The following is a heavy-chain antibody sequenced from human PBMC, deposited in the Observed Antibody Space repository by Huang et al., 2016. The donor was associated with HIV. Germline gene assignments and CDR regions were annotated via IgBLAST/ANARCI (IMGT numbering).Heavy chain of an antibody. Sequence: QVQLVESGGGVVQPGRSLRLSCAASGFIFSNYGMHWVRQAPGKGLEWVALISYDGRNKCYTDSVKGRFSISRDNSKNTLYLQMNSLRAEDTAVYYCALKGDSSGWEYFRHWGQGTLVTVSS. V-gene: IGHV3-30*03. D-gene: IGHD6-19*01. CDR2: ISYDGRNK. CDR3: ALKGDSSGWEYFRH. CDR1: GFIFSNYG. J-gene: IGHJ1*01.